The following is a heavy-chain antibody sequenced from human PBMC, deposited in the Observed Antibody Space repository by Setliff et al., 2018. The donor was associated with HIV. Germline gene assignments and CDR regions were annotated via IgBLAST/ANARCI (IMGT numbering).Heavy chain of an antibody. CDR2: FSYTGTT. Sequence: SETLSLTCTVSGDSVNTHFWTWIRQPPGKGLECIGSFSYTGTTNYNPSLKSRVTISVDTSKNQFSLKLRSVTAADTAVYYCARDIRGSRAIDLWGQGALVTVSS. D-gene: IGHD6-13*01. V-gene: IGHV4-59*02. CDR1: GDSVNTHF. J-gene: IGHJ5*02. CDR3: ARDIRGSRAIDL.